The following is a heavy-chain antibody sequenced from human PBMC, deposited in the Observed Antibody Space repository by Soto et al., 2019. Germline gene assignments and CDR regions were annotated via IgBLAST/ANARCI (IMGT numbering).Heavy chain of an antibody. V-gene: IGHV3-23*01. D-gene: IGHD3-22*01. J-gene: IGHJ4*02. CDR2: ITRYGTI. CDR3: VKVFYEGAYGDF. Sequence: EVQLLESGGGLVQRGGSVRLSCAPSGFIFTNYAMRWVRRAPGEGLEWVSGITRYGTIYYTESVKGRFTISRDNSKNTVHLQMNSRRAEDTAVYYCVKVFYEGAYGDFWGQGTLVTVSS. CDR1: GFIFTNYA.